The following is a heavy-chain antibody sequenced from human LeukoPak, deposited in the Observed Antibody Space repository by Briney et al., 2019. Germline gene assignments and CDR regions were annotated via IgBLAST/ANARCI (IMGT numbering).Heavy chain of an antibody. CDR2: ISSTSNDI. Sequence: GGSLRLSCAASGFTFSSYSMNWVRQAPGKGLEWVSSISSTSNDIFYADSVKGRFTISRDNAKNSLYLQLNSLRAEDTAVYYCAVGPGDYYYYMDVWGKGTTVTVSS. J-gene: IGHJ6*03. D-gene: IGHD1-26*01. CDR3: AVGPGDYYYYMDV. CDR1: GFTFSSYS. V-gene: IGHV3-21*01.